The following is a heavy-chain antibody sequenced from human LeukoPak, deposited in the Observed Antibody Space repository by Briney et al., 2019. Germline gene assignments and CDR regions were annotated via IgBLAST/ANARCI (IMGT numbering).Heavy chain of an antibody. CDR2: ISYDGSNK. CDR3: ARGTGYTYAFTGRERTKSRLDY. J-gene: IGHJ4*02. CDR1: GFTLSSYA. D-gene: IGHD5-18*01. Sequence: GGSLRLSCAASGFTLSSYAIHWVRQAPAKGLEWVAVISYDGSNKYYADSVKGRFTISRDNSKNTLYLQMNSLRAEDSAVYYCARGTGYTYAFTGRERTKSRLDYWGQGTLVTVSS. V-gene: IGHV3-30*04.